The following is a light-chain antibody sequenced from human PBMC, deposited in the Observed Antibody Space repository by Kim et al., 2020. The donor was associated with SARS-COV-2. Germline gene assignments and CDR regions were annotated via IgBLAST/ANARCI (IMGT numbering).Light chain of an antibody. CDR2: EVS. CDR3: SSYTSSNSFV. CDR1: SSDVGRYNS. Sequence: QSALTQPASVSGSPGQSITISCTGTSSDVGRYNSVSWYQQHPGKAPKLMIYEVSNRPPGISNRFSGSKSGNTASLTISGLQAEDESDYYCSSYTSSNSFVFGTGTKVTVL. J-gene: IGLJ1*01. V-gene: IGLV2-14*03.